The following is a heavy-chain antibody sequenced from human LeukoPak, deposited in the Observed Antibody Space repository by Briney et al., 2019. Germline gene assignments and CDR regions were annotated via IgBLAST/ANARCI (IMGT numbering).Heavy chain of an antibody. CDR3: ARDRLADSSGYYYSYYYYGMDV. CDR1: GFTFSSYS. D-gene: IGHD3-22*01. Sequence: PGGSLRLSCAASGFTFSSYSMNWVRQAPGKGLEWVSSISSSSSYIYYADSVKGRFTISRDNAKNSLYLQMNSLRAEDTAVYYCARDRLADSSGYYYSYYYYGMDVWGQGTTVTVSS. V-gene: IGHV3-21*01. J-gene: IGHJ6*02. CDR2: ISSSSSYI.